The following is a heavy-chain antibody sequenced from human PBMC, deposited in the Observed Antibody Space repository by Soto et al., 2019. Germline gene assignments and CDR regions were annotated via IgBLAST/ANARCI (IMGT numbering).Heavy chain of an antibody. J-gene: IGHJ4*02. CDR3: ATGGGTAKDRY. V-gene: IGHV3-53*01. D-gene: IGHD5-18*01. Sequence: SVKGRFTISRDNSKNMLYLQMKSLRAEDTALYYCATGGGTAKDRYWGQGTLVTVSS.